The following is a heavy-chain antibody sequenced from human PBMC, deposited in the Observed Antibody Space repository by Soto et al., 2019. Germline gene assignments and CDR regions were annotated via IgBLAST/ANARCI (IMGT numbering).Heavy chain of an antibody. J-gene: IGHJ5*02. D-gene: IGHD3-3*01. V-gene: IGHV4-34*01. CDR3: ARGGGITIFGVVIHRSYNWFDP. CDR2: INHSGST. Sequence: SETLSLTCAVYGGSFSGYYWSWIRQPPGKGLEWIGEINHSGSTNYNPPLKSRVTISVDTSKNQFSLKLSSVTAADTAVYYCARGGGITIFGVVIHRSYNWFDPWGQGTLVTVSS. CDR1: GGSFSGYY.